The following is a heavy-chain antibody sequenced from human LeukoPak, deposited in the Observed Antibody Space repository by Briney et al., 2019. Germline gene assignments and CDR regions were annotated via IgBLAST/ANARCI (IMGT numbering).Heavy chain of an antibody. Sequence: PGGSLRLSCAASGFIVSINYMSWVRQAPGKGLEWVSVIYSRGSIHYADSVKGRFTMSRDNSKNTLSLQMNSLRVEDTAMYYCARGLYGDQGYFYYGMDVWGKGTTVTVSS. V-gene: IGHV3-53*01. CDR3: ARGLYGDQGYFYYGMDV. CDR2: IYSRGSI. J-gene: IGHJ6*04. CDR1: GFIVSINY. D-gene: IGHD4-17*01.